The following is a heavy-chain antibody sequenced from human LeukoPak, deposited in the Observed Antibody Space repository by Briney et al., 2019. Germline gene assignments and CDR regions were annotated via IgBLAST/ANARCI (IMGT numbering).Heavy chain of an antibody. V-gene: IGHV4-59*01. CDR3: ARDGVYYGSGANWFDP. D-gene: IGHD3-10*01. CDR2: IYYSGST. CDR1: GDSISSYY. J-gene: IGHJ5*02. Sequence: SETLSLTCTVSGDSISSYYWSWIRQPPGKGLEWIGYIYYSGSTNYNPSLKSRVTISVDTSKNQFSLKLSSVTAADTAVYYCARDGVYYGSGANWFDPWGQGTLVTVSS.